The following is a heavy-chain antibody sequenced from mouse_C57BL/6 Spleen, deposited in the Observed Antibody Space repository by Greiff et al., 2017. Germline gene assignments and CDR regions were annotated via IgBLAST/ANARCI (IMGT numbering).Heavy chain of an antibody. J-gene: IGHJ2*01. CDR1: GYTFTSYW. Sequence: QVQLQQSGAELAKPGASVKLSCKASGYTFTSYWMHWVKQRPGQGLEWIGYINPSSGYTKYNQKFKDKATLTADKSSGTAYMQLSSLTYEDSAVYYGARDSNGCSYFDYWGQGTTLTVSS. CDR2: INPSSGYT. V-gene: IGHV1-7*01. D-gene: IGHD2-5*01. CDR3: ARDSNGCSYFDY.